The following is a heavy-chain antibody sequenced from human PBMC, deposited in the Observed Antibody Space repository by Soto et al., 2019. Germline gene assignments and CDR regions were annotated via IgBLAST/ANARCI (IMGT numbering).Heavy chain of an antibody. Sequence: QLQLQESGPGLVKPSETLSLTCTVSGGSISRSSYYWGWIRQPPGKGLEWIGSIYYSGSTYYNPALKSRATISVDTSKSQFSLKLSSVTAADPAVYYCASHDYGGFGLWGQGTLVTVSS. D-gene: IGHD4-17*01. V-gene: IGHV4-39*01. J-gene: IGHJ4*02. CDR2: IYYSGST. CDR1: GGSISRSSYY. CDR3: ASHDYGGFGL.